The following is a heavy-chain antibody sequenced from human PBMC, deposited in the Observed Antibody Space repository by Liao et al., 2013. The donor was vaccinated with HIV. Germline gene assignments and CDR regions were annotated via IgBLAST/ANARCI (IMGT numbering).Heavy chain of an antibody. V-gene: IGHV4-30-4*08. D-gene: IGHD3-9*01. CDR2: IYYSGST. Sequence: QVQLQESGPGLAKPSQTLSLTCTVSGGSISSGDYYWSWIRQPPGKGLEWIGYIYYSGSTYYNPSLKSRVTISVDTSKNQFSLKLSSVTAADTAVYYCARGEYFDWLLPPISYMDVWGKGTTVTVSS. J-gene: IGHJ6*03. CDR3: ARGEYFDWLLPPISYMDV. CDR1: GGSISSGDYY.